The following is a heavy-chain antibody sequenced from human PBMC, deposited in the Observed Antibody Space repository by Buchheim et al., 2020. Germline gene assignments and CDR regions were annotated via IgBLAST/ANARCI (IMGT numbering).Heavy chain of an antibody. Sequence: QLQLQESGPGLVKPSETLSLACTVSGGSIDSTSFYWGWIRQPPGKGLEWIGSFHYDGSTYYNPSLKSRVTISIDMPENQFSLKLTSVTAADTAVYYCANRHRYYHTSGYYDYWGQGTL. CDR1: GGSIDSTSFY. D-gene: IGHD3-22*01. J-gene: IGHJ4*02. V-gene: IGHV4-39*07. CDR3: ANRHRYYHTSGYYDY. CDR2: FHYDGST.